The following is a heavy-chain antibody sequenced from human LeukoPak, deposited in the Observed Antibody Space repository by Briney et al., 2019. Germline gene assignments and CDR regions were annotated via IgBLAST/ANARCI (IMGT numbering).Heavy chain of an antibody. CDR3: ASEYCSSTNCYDWYFDY. CDR2: INPNSGGT. D-gene: IGHD2-2*01. V-gene: IGHV1-2*02. CDR1: GYTFTGYY. J-gene: IGHJ4*02. Sequence: ASVKVSCKASGYTFTGYYIHWVRQAPGQGLEWMGWINPNSGGTNYAQKFQGRVTMTRDTSISTAYMELSRLRSDDTAVYYCASEYCSSTNCYDWYFDYWGQGTLVTVSS.